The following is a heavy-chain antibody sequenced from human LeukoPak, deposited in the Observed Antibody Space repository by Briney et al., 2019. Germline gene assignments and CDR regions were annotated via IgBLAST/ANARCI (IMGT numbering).Heavy chain of an antibody. CDR1: GFTFTCCG. CDR3: MRGVVVVPAAIRDY. CDR2: IKSKTDGGTT. J-gene: IGHJ4*02. V-gene: IGHV3-15*01. D-gene: IGHD2-2*01. Sequence: GTSLRLSCATSGFTFTCCGMHWVRQAPGKGLEWVGRIKSKTDGGTTDYAAPVKGRFTISRDDSKNTLYLQMNSLKTEDTAVYYCMRGVVVVPAAIRDYWGQGTLVTVSS.